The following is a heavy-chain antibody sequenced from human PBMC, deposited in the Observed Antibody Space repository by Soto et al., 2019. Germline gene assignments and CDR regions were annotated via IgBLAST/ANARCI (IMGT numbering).Heavy chain of an antibody. J-gene: IGHJ5*02. CDR3: AREPVSMIGGWFDA. D-gene: IGHD3-22*01. CDR2: IDYRGST. CDR1: NASFSSGGYY. V-gene: IGHV4-31*03. Sequence: QVQLQESGPGLVKPSQTLSLTCTVSNASFSSGGYYWSWIRQRSGKGLEWIAYIDYRGSTYYNPSLKSRVTISVDTSKKQVSLKVSSVTAADTGIYYCAREPVSMIGGWFDAWGQGTLVTVSS.